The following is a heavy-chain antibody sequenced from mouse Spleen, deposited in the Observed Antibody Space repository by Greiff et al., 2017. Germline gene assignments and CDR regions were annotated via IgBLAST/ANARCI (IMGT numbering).Heavy chain of an antibody. D-gene: IGHD1-1*01. V-gene: IGHV5-9-3*01. J-gene: IGHJ1*01. CDR3: ARHGDYYGSSYGYFDV. CDR1: GFTFSSYA. Sequence: EVKVVESGGGLVKPGGSLKLSCAASGFTFSSYAMSWVRQTPEKRLEWVATISSGGSYTYYPDSVKGRFTISRDNAKNTLYLQMSSLRSEDTAMYYCARHGDYYGSSYGYFDVWGAGTTVTVSS. CDR2: ISSGGSYT.